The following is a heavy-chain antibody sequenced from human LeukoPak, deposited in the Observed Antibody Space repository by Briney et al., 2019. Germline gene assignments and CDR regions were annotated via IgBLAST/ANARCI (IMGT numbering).Heavy chain of an antibody. CDR3: TRLDNPNYYSYYMDV. CDR2: IDYDGGSG. CDR1: GFTLSSYE. Sequence: GGSLRLSCTVSGFTLSSYEMSWIRQAPGKGLEWVSSIDYDGGSGHYADSVKGRFTISRDNGKNSLYLQMNSLSADDTALYYCTRLDNPNYYSYYMDVWGKGTTVTVSS. V-gene: IGHV3-20*04. D-gene: IGHD1-1*01. J-gene: IGHJ6*03.